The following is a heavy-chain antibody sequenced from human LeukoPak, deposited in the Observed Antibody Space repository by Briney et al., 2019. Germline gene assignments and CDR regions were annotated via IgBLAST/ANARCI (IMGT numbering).Heavy chain of an antibody. V-gene: IGHV4-61*02. J-gene: IGHJ6*03. D-gene: IGHD2-2*01. CDR3: ARSGADIVVVPAAMSYYYYYYMAV. Sequence: ASQTLSLTCTVSGGSISSGSYYWSWIRQPAGKGLEWIGRIYTSGSTNYNPSLKSRVTISVDTSKNQFSLKLSSVTAADTAVYYCARSGADIVVVPAAMSYYYYYYMAVWGKGTTVTVSS. CDR2: IYTSGST. CDR1: GGSISSGSYY.